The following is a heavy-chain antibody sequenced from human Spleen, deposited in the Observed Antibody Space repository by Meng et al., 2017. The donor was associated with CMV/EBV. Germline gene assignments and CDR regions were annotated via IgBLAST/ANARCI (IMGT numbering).Heavy chain of an antibody. Sequence: GSLRLSCAASGFTVSRYWMSWVRQAPGKGLEWIGEINHSGSTNYNPSLKSRVTISVDTSKNQFSLKLSSVTAADTAVYYCAKDGDYGDYEYDDHYGVDVWGQGTTVTVSS. V-gene: IGHV4-34*01. CDR2: INHSGST. D-gene: IGHD4-17*01. CDR3: AKDGDYGDYEYDDHYGVDV. J-gene: IGHJ6*02. CDR1: GFTVSRYW.